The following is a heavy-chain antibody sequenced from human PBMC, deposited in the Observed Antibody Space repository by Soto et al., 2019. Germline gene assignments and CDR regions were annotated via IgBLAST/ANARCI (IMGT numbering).Heavy chain of an antibody. CDR2: INPNSGGT. V-gene: IGHV1-2*04. CDR3: ARATGYVNYYYYYGMDV. CDR1: GYTFTGYY. D-gene: IGHD3-9*01. Sequence: ASVKVSCKASGYTFTGYYMHWVRQAPGQGLEWMGWINPNSGGTNYAQKFQGWVTMTRDTSISTAYMELSRLRSDDTAVYYCARATGYVNYYYYYGMDVWGQGTTVTVS. J-gene: IGHJ6*02.